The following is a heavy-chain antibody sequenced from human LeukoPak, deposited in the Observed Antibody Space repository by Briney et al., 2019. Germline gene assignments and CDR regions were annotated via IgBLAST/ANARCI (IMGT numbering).Heavy chain of an antibody. CDR3: ARPYRDSSGLYFDY. V-gene: IGHV3-7*01. J-gene: IGHJ4*02. CDR1: GFTFSSYW. Sequence: PGGSLRLSCAASGFTFSSYWMSWVRQAPGKGLEWVANIKQDGSEKYYVDSVKGRFTISRDNAKNSLYLQMNSLRAEDTAVYYCARPYRDSSGLYFDYWGQGTLVTVSS. CDR2: IKQDGSEK. D-gene: IGHD3-22*01.